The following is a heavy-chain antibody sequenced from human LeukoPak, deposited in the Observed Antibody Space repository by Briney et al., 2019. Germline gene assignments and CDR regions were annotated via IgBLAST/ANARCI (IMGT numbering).Heavy chain of an antibody. CDR3: ARRAARLSTFRPFDY. J-gene: IGHJ4*02. Sequence: PSETLSLTCAVSGGSFSGYYWSWIRQPPGKGLEWIGEINHRGSTNYNPSLKSRVTISVDTSKNQFSLKLSSVTAADTAVYYCARRAARLSTFRPFDYWGQGTPVTVSS. V-gene: IGHV4-34*01. D-gene: IGHD6-6*01. CDR1: GGSFSGYY. CDR2: INHRGST.